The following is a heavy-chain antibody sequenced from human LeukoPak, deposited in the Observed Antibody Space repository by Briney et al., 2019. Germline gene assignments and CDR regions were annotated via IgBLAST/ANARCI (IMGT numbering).Heavy chain of an antibody. CDR2: ISGSGGST. CDR1: GFTFSSYA. CDR3: AKDLWDYYDSSGRDDAFDI. V-gene: IGHV3-23*01. Sequence: PGGSLRLSCAASGFTFSSYAMSWVRQAPGKRLEWVSAISGSGGSTYYADSVKGRLTSSRDNSKNTLDLQMNSLRAEDTDVYYCAKDLWDYYDSSGRDDAFDIWGQGTMVTVSS. J-gene: IGHJ3*02. D-gene: IGHD3-22*01.